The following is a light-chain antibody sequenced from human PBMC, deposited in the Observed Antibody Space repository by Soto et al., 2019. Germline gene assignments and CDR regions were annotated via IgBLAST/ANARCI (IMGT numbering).Light chain of an antibody. CDR3: AAWDDSLNGVV. CDR1: SSSIGSNT. Sequence: QSVLTQSSSGSGTPGQRVTISCSGSSSSIGSNTVNWYQQLPGTAPKLLIYTNNQRPSGVPDRFSGSKSGTSASLAISGLQSEDEADYYCAAWDDSLNGVVFGGGTKLTVL. V-gene: IGLV1-44*01. CDR2: TNN. J-gene: IGLJ2*01.